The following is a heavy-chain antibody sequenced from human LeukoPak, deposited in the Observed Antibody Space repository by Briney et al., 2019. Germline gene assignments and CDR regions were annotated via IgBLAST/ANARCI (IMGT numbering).Heavy chain of an antibody. V-gene: IGHV4-39*01. CDR2: IYYSGSI. J-gene: IGHJ4*02. Sequence: SETLSLTCTVSGGSISSSSYYWGWIRQPPRKGLEWIGSIYYSGSIYYNPSLKCRVTISVDTSKNQFSLKLSSVTAADTAVYYCARHGVLVPAYIDYWGQGTLVTVSS. D-gene: IGHD2-2*01. CDR3: ARHGVLVPAYIDY. CDR1: GGSISSSSYY.